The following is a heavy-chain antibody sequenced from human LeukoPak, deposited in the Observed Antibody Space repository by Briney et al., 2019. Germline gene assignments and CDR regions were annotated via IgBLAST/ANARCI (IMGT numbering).Heavy chain of an antibody. Sequence: SETLSLTCTVSSGSISSYYWSWIRQPPGKGLEWVGYIYYLVSTNYNPSLKSRVTISVDTSKHQFSLKLNSVTAADTAVYYCARDRSSWSFADWGQGTLVAVSS. J-gene: IGHJ4*02. CDR1: SGSISSYY. D-gene: IGHD6-13*01. CDR2: IYYLVST. V-gene: IGHV4-59*01. CDR3: ARDRSSWSFAD.